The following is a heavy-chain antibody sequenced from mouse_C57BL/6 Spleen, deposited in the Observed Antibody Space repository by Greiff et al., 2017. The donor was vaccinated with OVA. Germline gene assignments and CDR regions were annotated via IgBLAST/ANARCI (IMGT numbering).Heavy chain of an antibody. J-gene: IGHJ3*01. CDR1: GFNIKDYY. Sequence: EVQGVESGAELVRPGASVKLSCTASGFNIKDYYMHWVKQRPEQGLEWIGRIDPEDGDTEYAPKFQGKATMTADTSSNTAYLQLSSLTSEDTAVYYCTTTTVVAKGAWFAYWGQGTLVTVSA. CDR2: IDPEDGDT. CDR3: TTTTVVAKGAWFAY. D-gene: IGHD1-1*01. V-gene: IGHV14-1*01.